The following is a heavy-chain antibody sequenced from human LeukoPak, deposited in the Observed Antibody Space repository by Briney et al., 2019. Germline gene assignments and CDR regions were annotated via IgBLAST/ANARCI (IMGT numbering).Heavy chain of an antibody. CDR2: IYYSGST. J-gene: IGHJ4*02. CDR1: GGSISSYY. V-gene: IGHV4-59*01. D-gene: IGHD5-12*01. CDR3: ARDPGYGGIDY. Sequence: SSETLSLTCTVSGGSISSYYWSWIRQPPGKGLEWIGYIYYSGSTNYNPSLKSRVTISVDTSRNQFSLNLNSVTAADTAVYYCARDPGYGGIDYWGQGTLVTVSS.